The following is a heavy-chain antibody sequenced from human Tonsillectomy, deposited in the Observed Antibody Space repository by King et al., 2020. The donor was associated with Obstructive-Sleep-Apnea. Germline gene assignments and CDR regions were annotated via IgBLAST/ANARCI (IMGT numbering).Heavy chain of an antibody. CDR1: GYTFTGYY. J-gene: IGHJ5*02. CDR2: INPTNVDT. V-gene: IGHV1-2*02. CDR3: ARGFGRFWSSSTSSNRFDP. Sequence: QLVQSGAEMKKPGASVKVSCKASGYTFTGYYIHWVRQAPGQGLGWMGWINPTNVDTNYAQKFKGRVTMTRDTSISRAYMELGRLRSDDTALYYCARGFGRFWSSSTSSNRFDPWGQGTLVTVSS. D-gene: IGHD2-2*01.